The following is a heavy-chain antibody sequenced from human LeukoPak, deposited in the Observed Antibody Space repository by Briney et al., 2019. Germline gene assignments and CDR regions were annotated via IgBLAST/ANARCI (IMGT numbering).Heavy chain of an antibody. V-gene: IGHV5-51*01. CDR1: GYRFTTYW. CDR2: IYPGDSDS. CDR3: ARHGIEGTTPYVDY. Sequence: GESLKISCKASGYRFTTYWIAWVRQMPGKGLEWMGIIYPGDSDSRYSPSFQGQVTISADKSISTAYLQWSSLKASDTAMYYCARHGIEGTTPYVDYWGQGTLVTVSS. J-gene: IGHJ4*02. D-gene: IGHD1-7*01.